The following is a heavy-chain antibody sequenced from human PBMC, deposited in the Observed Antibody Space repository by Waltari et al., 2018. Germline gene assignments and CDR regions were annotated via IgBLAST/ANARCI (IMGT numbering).Heavy chain of an antibody. V-gene: IGHV3-7*03. Sequence: EVQLVESGGGLVQPGGALRLSCAASGVRFGDFWMSWVRQAPEKGLEWVATMNQEGSAKLYVDSVRGRFTVSRDNAKNSLFLQMNSLRAEDTAVYYCARVAWGLGQDNWGQGTLVTVSS. J-gene: IGHJ4*02. D-gene: IGHD3-16*01. CDR3: ARVAWGLGQDN. CDR2: MNQEGSAK. CDR1: GVRFGDFW.